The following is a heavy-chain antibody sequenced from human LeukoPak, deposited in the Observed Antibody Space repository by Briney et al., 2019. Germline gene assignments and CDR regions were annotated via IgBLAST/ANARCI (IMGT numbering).Heavy chain of an antibody. CDR1: NVSISSGSHY. J-gene: IGHJ4*02. D-gene: IGHD6-19*01. CDR2: IYAGGRS. Sequence: KPSQTLSLTCTVSNVSISSGSHYWNWIRQPAGKGLEWIGRIYAGGRSNYNPSLRSRVTISVDTSKNQLSLRLSSVTATDTGVYYCASDHSGWLGLGYWGQGTLVSVSS. V-gene: IGHV4-61*02. CDR3: ASDHSGWLGLGY.